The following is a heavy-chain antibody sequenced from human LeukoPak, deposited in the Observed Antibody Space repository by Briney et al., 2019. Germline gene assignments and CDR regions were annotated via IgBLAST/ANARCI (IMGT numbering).Heavy chain of an antibody. J-gene: IGHJ4*02. D-gene: IGHD2-2*01. CDR3: TTAQFVVVPAADQFDY. Sequence: GGSLRLSCAASGFTVSSNYMSWVRQAPGKGLEWVGRIKSKTDGGTTDYAAPVKGRFTISRDDSKNTLYLQMNSLKTEDTAVYYCTTAQFVVVPAADQFDYWGQGTLVTVSS. V-gene: IGHV3-15*01. CDR2: IKSKTDGGTT. CDR1: GFTVSSNY.